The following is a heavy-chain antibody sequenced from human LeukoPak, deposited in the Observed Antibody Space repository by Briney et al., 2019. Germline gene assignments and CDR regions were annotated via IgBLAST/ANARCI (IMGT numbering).Heavy chain of an antibody. CDR3: ARHPYSSASPIDY. V-gene: IGHV5-51*01. J-gene: IGHJ4*02. Sequence: PGQSLKISRKVSVYRLSNFCTGGVRQMPGKGLECRGIIYPGDSDTRYSPSFQGQVTISADKSISTAYLQWSSLRASDTAMYYCARHPYSSASPIDYWGQGTLVTVSS. CDR2: IYPGDSDT. D-gene: IGHD6-25*01. CDR1: VYRLSNFC.